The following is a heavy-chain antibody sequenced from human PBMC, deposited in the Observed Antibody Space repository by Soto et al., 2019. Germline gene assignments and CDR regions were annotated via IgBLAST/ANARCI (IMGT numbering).Heavy chain of an antibody. CDR3: AREKFGELAYFDY. V-gene: IGHV3-66*01. J-gene: IGHJ4*02. CDR1: GFTVSSNY. CDR2: IYSGGST. D-gene: IGHD3-10*01. Sequence: EVQLLESGGGLVQPGGSLRLSCAASGFTVSSNYMSWVRQAPGKGLEWVSVIYSGGSTYYADSVKGRFTISRDNSKNTLYLQMNSLRAEDTAVYYCAREKFGELAYFDYWGQGTLVTVSS.